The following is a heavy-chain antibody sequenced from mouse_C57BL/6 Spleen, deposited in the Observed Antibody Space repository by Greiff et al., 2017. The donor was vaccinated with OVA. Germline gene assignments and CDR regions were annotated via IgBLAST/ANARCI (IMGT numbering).Heavy chain of an antibody. CDR2: IFPGSGST. D-gene: IGHD2-1*01. CDR3: ARDPPYGNYLYAMDY. V-gene: IGHV1-75*01. J-gene: IGHJ4*01. CDR1: GYTFTDYY. Sequence: QVQLQQSGPELVKPGASVKISCKASGYTFTDYYINWVKQRPGQGLEWIGWIFPGSGSTYYNEKFKGKATLTVDKSSSTAYMLLSSLTSEDSAVYFCARDPPYGNYLYAMDYWGQGTSVTVSS.